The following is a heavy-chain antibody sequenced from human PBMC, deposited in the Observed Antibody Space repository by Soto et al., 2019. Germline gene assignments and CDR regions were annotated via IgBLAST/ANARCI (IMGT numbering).Heavy chain of an antibody. Sequence: ASVKVSCKASGYSFTGLDINWVRQTTGQGLEWMGWMQPSSGRTGYAQKFQGRVTMTRDTSINTAYMELSSLTSDDTAFYYCARGVTAGVGYWGQGTLVTVSS. CDR1: GYSFTGLD. J-gene: IGHJ4*02. CDR3: ARGVTAGVGY. CDR2: MQPSSGRT. D-gene: IGHD1-26*01. V-gene: IGHV1-8*01.